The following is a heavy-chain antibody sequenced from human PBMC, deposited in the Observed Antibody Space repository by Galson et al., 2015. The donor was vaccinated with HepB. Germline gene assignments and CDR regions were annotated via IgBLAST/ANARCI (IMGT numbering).Heavy chain of an antibody. CDR3: ARDYDPGARPLWYFDL. CDR2: INQDGSEK. J-gene: IGHJ2*01. CDR1: GFTFSYYA. V-gene: IGHV3-7*01. D-gene: IGHD3-3*01. Sequence: SLRLSCAASGFTFSYYAMNWVRQAPGKGLEWVANINQDGSEKYYMDSVKGRFTISRDNAKNSLYLQMNSLRAEDTAVYYCARDYDPGARPLWYFDLWGRGTLVTVSP.